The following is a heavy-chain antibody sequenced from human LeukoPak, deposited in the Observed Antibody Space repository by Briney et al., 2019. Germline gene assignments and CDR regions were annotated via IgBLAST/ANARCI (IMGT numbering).Heavy chain of an antibody. CDR2: INAGAGGT. D-gene: IGHD5-18*01. J-gene: IGHJ5*02. CDR1: GYTFTRYA. V-gene: IGHV1-3*01. Sequence: GASVTVSCKASGYTFTRYAVHWVRQAPGQRLEWMGWINAGAGGTKYSQKFQGRVSITRDTSASTVYLEVSSLKFEDTAVYYCARERTAMVFDPWGQGTLVTVSS. CDR3: ARERTAMVFDP.